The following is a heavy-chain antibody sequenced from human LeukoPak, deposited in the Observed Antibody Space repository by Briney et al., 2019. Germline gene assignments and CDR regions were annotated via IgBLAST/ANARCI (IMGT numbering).Heavy chain of an antibody. CDR1: GGTFSSYA. J-gene: IGHJ5*02. Sequence: SVKVSCKASGGTFSSYAISWVRQAPGQGLEWMGGIIPIFGTANYAQKFQGRVTITADESTSTAYMELSSLRSEDTAVYYCARGVAAPGHWFDPWGQGTLVTVSS. CDR3: ARGVAAPGHWFDP. V-gene: IGHV1-69*01. CDR2: IIPIFGTA.